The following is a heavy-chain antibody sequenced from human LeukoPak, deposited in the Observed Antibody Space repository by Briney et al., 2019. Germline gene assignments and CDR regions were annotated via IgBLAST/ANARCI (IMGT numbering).Heavy chain of an antibody. J-gene: IGHJ4*02. Sequence: GASVKVSCKASGYTFTSYGISWVRQATGQGLEWMGWISAYNGNTNYAQKLQGRVTMTTDTSTSTVYMELRSLRSDDTAVYYCARTIVVVTADYFDYWGQGTLVTVSS. CDR3: ARTIVVVTADYFDY. CDR1: GYTFTSYG. D-gene: IGHD2-21*02. CDR2: ISAYNGNT. V-gene: IGHV1-18*01.